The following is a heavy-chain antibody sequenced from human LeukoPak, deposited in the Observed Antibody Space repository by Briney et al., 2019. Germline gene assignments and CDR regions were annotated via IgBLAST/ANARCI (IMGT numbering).Heavy chain of an antibody. V-gene: IGHV3-23*01. Sequence: GGSLRLSCAASGFTFSSYAMSWLRQAPGKGLEWVSTIGGSGGSTYFADSVKGRVTVSRDNSKSTLYLQMNSLRAEDTAVYYCARDSGYSYGSPFDYWGQGTLVTVSS. CDR3: ARDSGYSYGSPFDY. CDR2: IGGSGGST. D-gene: IGHD5-18*01. J-gene: IGHJ4*02. CDR1: GFTFSSYA.